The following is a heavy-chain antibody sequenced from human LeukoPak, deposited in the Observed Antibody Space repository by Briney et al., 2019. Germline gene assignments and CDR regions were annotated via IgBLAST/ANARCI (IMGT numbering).Heavy chain of an antibody. J-gene: IGHJ4*02. Sequence: GGSLRLSCAASGFTFSSYGMHWVRQAPGKGLEWVAFIRYDGSNKYYADSVKGRFTISRDNSKNTLYLQMNSLRAEDTAVYYCAKPSLEWLLLHDYWGQGTLVTVSS. CDR2: IRYDGSNK. CDR1: GFTFSSYG. CDR3: AKPSLEWLLLHDY. D-gene: IGHD3-3*01. V-gene: IGHV3-30*02.